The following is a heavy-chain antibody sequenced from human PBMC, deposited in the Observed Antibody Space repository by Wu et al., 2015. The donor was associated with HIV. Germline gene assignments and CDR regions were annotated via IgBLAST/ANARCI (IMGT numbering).Heavy chain of an antibody. CDR1: GYTFTGYY. Sequence: QVQLVQSGAEVKKPGASVRVSCKTSGYTFTGYYIHWVRQAPGRGLEWMGWINPNSGGTKYSQKFQGRVTVTRDKSISTVYLDLSRLRSDDTAVYYCAREVYGSGSYSKYLQEWGQGTLVIVSS. D-gene: IGHD3-10*01. V-gene: IGHV1-2*02. CDR3: AREVYGSGSYSKYLQE. CDR2: INPNSGGT. J-gene: IGHJ1*01.